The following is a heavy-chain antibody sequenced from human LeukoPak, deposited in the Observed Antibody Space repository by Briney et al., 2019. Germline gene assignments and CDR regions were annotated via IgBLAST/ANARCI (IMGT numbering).Heavy chain of an antibody. J-gene: IGHJ4*02. D-gene: IGHD5-24*01. CDR2: VYYRSKWSK. CDR3: ARGDQDFDF. CDR1: GDSVSSKSV. Sequence: QTLSLTCGISGDSVSSKSVWNWIRQSPSRGLEWLGRVYYRSKWSKNYAVSVKSRITINPDTSTNQFSLQLSSVTAEDTAVYYCARGDQDFDFWGQGTLVTVSS. V-gene: IGHV6-1*01.